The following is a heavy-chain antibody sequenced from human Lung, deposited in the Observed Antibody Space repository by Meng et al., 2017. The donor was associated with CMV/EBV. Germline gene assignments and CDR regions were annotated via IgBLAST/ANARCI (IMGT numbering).Heavy chain of an antibody. CDR1: CGSIRSSSHY. CDR2: IYYNGLT. Sequence: QTPLAIAGPGRAEPSDTLSPIWSVSCGSIRSSSHYWGWIRQPPGKGLEWYGNIYYNGLTSYNPSLKSRVTISVDTSKNQFSLKLSSVTAADTAVFYCARVWANGEGWFDPWGQGTLVTVSS. J-gene: IGHJ5*02. V-gene: IGHV4-39*07. D-gene: IGHD2-8*01. CDR3: ARVWANGEGWFDP.